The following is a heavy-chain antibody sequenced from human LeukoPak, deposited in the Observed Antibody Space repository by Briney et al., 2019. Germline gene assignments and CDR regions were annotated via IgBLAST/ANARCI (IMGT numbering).Heavy chain of an antibody. D-gene: IGHD4/OR15-4a*01. J-gene: IGHJ4*02. V-gene: IGHV3-23*01. CDR3: AKAGLVRGGALDS. Sequence: GGSLRLSCAASGFTFSTYAMTWVRQAPGKGLEWVSSITGSGDGTSAADSVKGRFSISRDNSKNTLYLQMNSLRVEDTAVYYCAKAGLVRGGALDSWGQGTLVTVSS. CDR1: GFTFSTYA. CDR2: ITGSGDGT.